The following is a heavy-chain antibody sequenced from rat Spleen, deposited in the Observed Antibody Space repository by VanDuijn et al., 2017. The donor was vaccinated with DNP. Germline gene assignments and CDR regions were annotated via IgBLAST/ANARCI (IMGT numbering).Heavy chain of an antibody. Sequence: EVQVLESGGGLVQPGNSLKLSCATSGFTFSTAWMYWYRQFPEKRLEWVARIKAKSNNYATDYTESVKGRFTISRDDSKSSIYLQMNNLKEEDTAIYYCAYYDGSYYFDYWGQGVMVTVSS. J-gene: IGHJ2*01. CDR2: IKAKSNNYAT. CDR3: AYYDGSYYFDY. V-gene: IGHV6-6*01. D-gene: IGHD1-12*02. CDR1: GFTFSTAW.